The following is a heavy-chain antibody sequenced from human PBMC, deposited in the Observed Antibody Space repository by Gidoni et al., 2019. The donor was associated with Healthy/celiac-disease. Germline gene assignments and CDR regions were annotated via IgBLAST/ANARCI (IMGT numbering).Heavy chain of an antibody. CDR1: GFTFTSFW. V-gene: IGHV3-74*01. D-gene: IGHD3-3*01. Sequence: DVQLVESGGGLVQPGGSLSLSCAASGFTFTSFWMHWVRQASGKGLVWVSRINRDGSSTSYADAVKGRFTNSRDNAKNTLYLQMNSLRAEDTAVYYCASRPYYDFWSGFDYWGQGTLVTVSS. CDR3: ASRPYYDFWSGFDY. CDR2: INRDGSST. J-gene: IGHJ4*02.